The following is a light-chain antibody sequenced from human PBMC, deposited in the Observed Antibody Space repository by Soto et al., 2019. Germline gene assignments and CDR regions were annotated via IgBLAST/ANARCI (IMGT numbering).Light chain of an antibody. CDR1: QSVSSN. V-gene: IGKV3-15*01. J-gene: IGKJ5*01. CDR2: GAS. Sequence: EIVMTQSPATLSVSPGERATLSRRASQSVSSNLAWYQQKPGQAHRLIVYGASTRATGIPARFSGSGSGTEFTLTISSLQSEDFAVYYCQQYNNWPTITFGQGTRLEIK. CDR3: QQYNNWPTIT.